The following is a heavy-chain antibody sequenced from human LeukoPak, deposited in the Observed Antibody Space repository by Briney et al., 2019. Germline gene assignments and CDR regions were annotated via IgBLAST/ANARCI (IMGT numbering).Heavy chain of an antibody. V-gene: IGHV3-53*01. J-gene: IGHJ6*02. Sequence: GGSLRLSCAASGFTVSSNYMSWVRQAPGKGLECVSVIYSDAATYYADSVKGRFIISRDNSKNTLQLQMNSLRAEDTAVYYCARGRSGVVIFRVDHGMDVWGQGTTVTVSS. CDR1: GFTVSSNY. D-gene: IGHD3-3*01. CDR2: IYSDAAT. CDR3: ARGRSGVVIFRVDHGMDV.